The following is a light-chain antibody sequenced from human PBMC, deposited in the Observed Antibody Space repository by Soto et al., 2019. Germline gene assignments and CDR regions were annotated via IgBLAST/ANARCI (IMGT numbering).Light chain of an antibody. Sequence: DIVLTQSPAALSLSTLESAPLSFRTSQSVYTNLAWYQQKPGQAPRLLIWVASNTAACIPARVRGSDAETDFSNTVGSREPKYASIYYCQHRSDWPGFGQGTRRRL. CDR2: VAS. J-gene: IGKJ5*01. CDR3: QHRSDWPG. CDR1: QSVYTN. V-gene: IGKV3-11*01.